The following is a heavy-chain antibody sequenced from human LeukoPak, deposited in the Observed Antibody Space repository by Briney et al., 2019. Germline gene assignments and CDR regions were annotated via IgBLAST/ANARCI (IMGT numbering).Heavy chain of an antibody. D-gene: IGHD3-10*01. CDR1: GGSISSPGYY. Sequence: SETLSLTCTVSGGSISSPGYYWSWIRQHPEKGLEWIGYVYFSGSSYFNPSLKSRVTISFDTSNNQFFMSLNSVTAADTAVYYCARDGDYYCSGSYYNPNWFDPWGQGTLVTVSS. CDR3: ARDGDYYCSGSYYNPNWFDP. J-gene: IGHJ5*02. V-gene: IGHV4-31*02. CDR2: VYFSGSS.